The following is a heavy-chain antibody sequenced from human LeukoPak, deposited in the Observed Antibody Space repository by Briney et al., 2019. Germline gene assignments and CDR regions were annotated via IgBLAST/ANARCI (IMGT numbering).Heavy chain of an antibody. CDR1: GFTFSSYS. J-gene: IGHJ3*02. V-gene: IGHV3-21*01. D-gene: IGHD3-10*01. CDR3: AREKGFGPGLLWFKGAFDI. CDR2: ISSSSSYI. Sequence: GGSLRLSCAASGFTFSSYSMNWVRQAPGKGLEWVSSISSSSSYIYYADSVKGRFTISRDNAKNSLYLQMNSLRAEDTAVYYCAREKGFGPGLLWFKGAFDIWGQGTMVTVSS.